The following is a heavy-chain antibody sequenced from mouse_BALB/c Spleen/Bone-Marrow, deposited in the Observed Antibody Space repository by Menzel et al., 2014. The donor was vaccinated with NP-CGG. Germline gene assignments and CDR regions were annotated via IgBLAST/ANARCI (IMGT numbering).Heavy chain of an antibody. V-gene: IGHV5-12-1*01. CDR2: ISSGGGST. J-gene: IGHJ3*01. Sequence: EVKLVESGGGLVKPGGSLKLSCAASGFAFSNYDMSWVRQTPEKRLEWVAYISSGGGSTYYLDTVKGRFTISRDNAKNTLYLQMSSLKSEDTVMYYCGRHRGDWGRGFAYWGQGTLVTVSA. CDR3: GRHRGDWGRGFAY. CDR1: GFAFSNYD. D-gene: IGHD4-1*01.